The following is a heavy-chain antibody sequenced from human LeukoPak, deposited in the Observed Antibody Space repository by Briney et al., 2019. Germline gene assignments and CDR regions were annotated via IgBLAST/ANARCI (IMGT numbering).Heavy chain of an antibody. Sequence: GGSLRLSCAVSGFTFNSYAMSWVRQAPGKGLEWVSVISGSGDSTNYADSVKGRFTISRDNAKNSLYLQMNSLRAEDTAVYYCARDPLTLYDYYMDVWGKGTTATVSS. D-gene: IGHD3-9*01. CDR3: ARDPLTLYDYYMDV. CDR2: ISGSGDST. J-gene: IGHJ6*03. CDR1: GFTFNSYA. V-gene: IGHV3-23*01.